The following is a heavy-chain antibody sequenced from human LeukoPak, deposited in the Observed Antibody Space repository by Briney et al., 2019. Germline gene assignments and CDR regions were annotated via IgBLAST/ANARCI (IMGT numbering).Heavy chain of an antibody. J-gene: IGHJ4*02. V-gene: IGHV3-15*01. CDR2: IKSKRGGGAA. D-gene: IGHD2-15*01. Sequence: GGSLRLSCAASGFSFTDAWMTWIRQAPGKGLEWVGRIKSKRGGGAADFAAPVQGRFTISRDDSKNMVYLQMNSLKTEDTAVYYCVKVKDMTSWAFDYWGQGTLVTVSS. CDR1: GFSFTDAW. CDR3: VKVKDMTSWAFDY.